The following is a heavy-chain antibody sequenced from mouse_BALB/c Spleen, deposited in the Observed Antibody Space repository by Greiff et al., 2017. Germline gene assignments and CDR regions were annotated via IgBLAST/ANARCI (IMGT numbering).Heavy chain of an antibody. V-gene: IGHV2-9-2*01. Sequence: VKVVESGPGLVAPSQSLSITCTVSGFSLTSYDISWIRQPPGKGLEWLGVIWTGGGTNYNSAFMSRLSISKDNSKSQVFLKMNSLQTDDTAIYYCVRSPDYAMDYWGQGTSVTVSS. J-gene: IGHJ4*01. CDR3: VRSPDYAMDY. CDR1: GFSLTSYD. CDR2: IWTGGGT.